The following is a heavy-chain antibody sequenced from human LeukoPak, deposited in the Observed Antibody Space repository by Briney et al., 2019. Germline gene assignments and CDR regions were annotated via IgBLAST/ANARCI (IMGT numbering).Heavy chain of an antibody. V-gene: IGHV4-39*01. D-gene: IGHD5-12*01. J-gene: IGHJ4*02. CDR2: IHHSGIT. CDR3: ARLEVVRGYDFDY. CDR1: GGSISSGGYY. Sequence: PSETLSLTCTVSGGSISSGGYYWSWIRQPPGKGLEWIGTIHHSGITHYNPSVESRITISIDTSRNRFSLQLRSVTAADTAMYFCARLEVVRGYDFDYWGQGILVTVSS.